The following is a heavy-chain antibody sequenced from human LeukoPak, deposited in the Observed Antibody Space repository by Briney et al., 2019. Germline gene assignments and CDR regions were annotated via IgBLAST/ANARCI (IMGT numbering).Heavy chain of an antibody. CDR1: GGSISSGGYY. J-gene: IGHJ5*02. CDR2: IYYSGST. CDR3: ARVISSGLLRFSRNWFDP. D-gene: IGHD3-3*01. V-gene: IGHV4-31*03. Sequence: SETLSLTRTVSGGSISSGGYYWSWIRQHPGKGLEWIGYIYYSGSTYYNPSLKSRVTISVDTSKNQFSLKLSSVTAADTAVYYCARVISSGLLRFSRNWFDPWGQGTLVTVSS.